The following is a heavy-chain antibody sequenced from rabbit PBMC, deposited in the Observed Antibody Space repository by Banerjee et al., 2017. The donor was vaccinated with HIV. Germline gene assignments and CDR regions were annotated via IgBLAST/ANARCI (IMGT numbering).Heavy chain of an antibody. CDR2: IGVGSDTT. CDR1: GFSFSSGYW. CDR3: ARGGVASTGYTFAFDP. Sequence: QEQLEESGGDLVKPEGSLTLTCTASGFSFSSGYWICWVRQAPGKGLEWVGCIGVGSDTTYYATWAKGRFTITKTSSTTVTLQMTSLTAADAATYFFARGGVASTGYTFAFDPWGPGTLVTVS. D-gene: IGHD1-1*01. V-gene: IGHV1S45*01. J-gene: IGHJ2*01.